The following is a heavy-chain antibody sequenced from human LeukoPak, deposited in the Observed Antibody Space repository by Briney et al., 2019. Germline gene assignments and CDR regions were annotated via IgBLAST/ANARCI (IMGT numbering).Heavy chain of an antibody. V-gene: IGHV3-21*01. J-gene: IGHJ4*02. Sequence: GGSLRLSCAASGFTFSGYSMNWVRQAPGKGLEWVSSISSSSSYIYYADSVKGRFTISRDNAKNSLYLQMNSLRAEDTAVYYCARERSMYYYDSSGHNFDYWGQGTLVTVSS. CDR1: GFTFSGYS. D-gene: IGHD3-22*01. CDR2: ISSSSSYI. CDR3: ARERSMYYYDSSGHNFDY.